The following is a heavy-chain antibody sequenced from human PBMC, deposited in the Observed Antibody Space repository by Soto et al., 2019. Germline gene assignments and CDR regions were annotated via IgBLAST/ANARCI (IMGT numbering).Heavy chain of an antibody. CDR3: ADMDYGDYEYFQH. J-gene: IGHJ1*01. V-gene: IGHV3-30-3*01. D-gene: IGHD4-17*01. CDR1: GFTFSSYA. Sequence: QVQLVESGGGVVQPGRSLRLSCAASGFTFSSYAMHWVRQAPGKGLEWVAVISYDGSNKYYADSVKGRFTISRDNSKNTLYLQMHSLRAEDTAVYYCADMDYGDYEYFQHWGQGTLVTVSS. CDR2: ISYDGSNK.